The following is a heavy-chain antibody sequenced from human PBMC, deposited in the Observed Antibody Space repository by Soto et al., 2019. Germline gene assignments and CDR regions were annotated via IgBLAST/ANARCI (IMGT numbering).Heavy chain of an antibody. CDR3: VRGAKNIYAMDV. D-gene: IGHD2-15*01. CDR2: IKFDGSTT. V-gene: IGHV3-74*01. Sequence: EVQLVEYGGGLVQPGGSLRLSCAASGFAFSTYWMHWVRQAPGKGLLWVSRIKFDGSTTYYADSVKGRFTISRDDAKNTLFLQMNGLRVDDTAVYYCVRGAKNIYAMDVWGQGTTVTVSS. J-gene: IGHJ6*02. CDR1: GFAFSTYW.